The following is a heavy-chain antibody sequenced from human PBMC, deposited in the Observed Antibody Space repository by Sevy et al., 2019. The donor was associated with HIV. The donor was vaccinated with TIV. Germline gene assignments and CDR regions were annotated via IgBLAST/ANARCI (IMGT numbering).Heavy chain of an antibody. CDR3: AGCDFWGGYDLLGAFDI. V-gene: IGHV5-51*01. Sequence: GESLKISCKGSGYSFTSYWIGWVRQMPGKGLEWMGIIYPGDSDTRYSPSFQGQVTISADKSISTAYLQWSSLKASDTAMYYCAGCDFWGGYDLLGAFDIWGQGTMVTVSS. J-gene: IGHJ3*02. CDR1: GYSFTSYW. CDR2: IYPGDSDT. D-gene: IGHD3-3*01.